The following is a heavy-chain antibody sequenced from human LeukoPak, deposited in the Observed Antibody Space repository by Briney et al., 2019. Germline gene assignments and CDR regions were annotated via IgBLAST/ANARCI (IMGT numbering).Heavy chain of an antibody. CDR3: ARDSFMVRGVD. CDR1: GYTFTGYY. J-gene: IGHJ4*02. CDR2: INTNTGNP. Sequence: GASVKVSCKASGYTFTGYYMHWVRQAPGQGLEWMGWINTNTGNPTYAQGFTGRFVFSLDTSVSTAYLQISSLKAEDTAVYYCARDSFMVRGVDWGQGTLVTVSS. V-gene: IGHV7-4-1*02. D-gene: IGHD3-10*01.